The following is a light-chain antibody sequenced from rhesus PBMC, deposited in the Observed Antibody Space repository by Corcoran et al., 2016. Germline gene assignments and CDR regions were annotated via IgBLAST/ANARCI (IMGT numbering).Light chain of an antibody. CDR1: SSDIGGYNY. Sequence: QSAPTQPPSVYGSPGQSVTISCTGTSSDIGGYNYVSWYQQHPGKAPKLMIYGFSNRPSGVSARFSGSKSGNTASLTISGLQAEDEADYYGCSYTTSITVDVFGSGTKLTVL. J-gene: IGLJ6*01. CDR2: GFS. V-gene: IGLV2S7*01. CDR3: CSYTTSITVDV.